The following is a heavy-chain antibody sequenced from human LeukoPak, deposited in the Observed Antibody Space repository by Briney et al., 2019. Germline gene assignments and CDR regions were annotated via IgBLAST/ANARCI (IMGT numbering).Heavy chain of an antibody. CDR2: INHSGST. D-gene: IGHD5-18*01. CDR3: ARAAGTAIKYYYYMDV. Sequence: SETLSLTCAVYGGSFSGYYWSWIRQPPGKGLEWIGEINHSGSTNYNPSLKSRVTISVDTSKNQFSLKLSSVTAADTAVYYCARAAGTAIKYYYYMDVWGKGTTVTVSS. V-gene: IGHV4-34*01. J-gene: IGHJ6*03. CDR1: GGSFSGYY.